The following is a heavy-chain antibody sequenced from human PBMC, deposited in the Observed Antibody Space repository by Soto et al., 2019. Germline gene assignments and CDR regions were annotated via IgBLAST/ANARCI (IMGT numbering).Heavy chain of an antibody. D-gene: IGHD5-12*01. CDR3: ARVRRGYSGPGNFDY. Sequence: QVQLQESGPGLVKPSETLSLSCAVSGGSISSYYWSWIRQPPGKGLEWIGYIYYSGSTNYNPSLKSRVTISLDTSKNQFSLKLSSVTAADTAVYYCARVRRGYSGPGNFDYWGQGTLVTVSS. CDR1: GGSISSYY. V-gene: IGHV4-59*01. J-gene: IGHJ4*02. CDR2: IYYSGST.